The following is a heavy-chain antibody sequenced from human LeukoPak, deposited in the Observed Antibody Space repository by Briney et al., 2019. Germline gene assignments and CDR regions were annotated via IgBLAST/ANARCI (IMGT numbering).Heavy chain of an antibody. CDR3: ARDGIGDGYNTDYFDY. D-gene: IGHD5-24*01. CDR1: GFTFSSYW. Sequence: GGSLRLSCAASGFTFSSYWMSWVRQAPGKGLEWVANIKQDGSEKYYVDSVKGRFTISRDNAKNSLYLQMNSLRAEDTAVYYCARDGIGDGYNTDYFDYWGQGTLVTVSS. J-gene: IGHJ4*02. CDR2: IKQDGSEK. V-gene: IGHV3-7*01.